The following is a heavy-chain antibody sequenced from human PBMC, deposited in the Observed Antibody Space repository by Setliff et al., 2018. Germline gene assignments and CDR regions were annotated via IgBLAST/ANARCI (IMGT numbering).Heavy chain of an antibody. V-gene: IGHV2-5*02. CDR3: VRLVVTKLNSFDI. D-gene: IGHD3-22*01. CDR1: GLSVSTSGVG. Sequence: SGPTLVNPTQPLTLTCTFPGLSVSTSGVGVGWIRQPPVKALEWLALIYWDDGKRYSPSLKSRLTITKDTSKNQVVLRLTNMDSVDTATYYCVRLVVTKLNSFDIWGQGTMVTVSS. CDR2: IYWDDGK. J-gene: IGHJ3*02.